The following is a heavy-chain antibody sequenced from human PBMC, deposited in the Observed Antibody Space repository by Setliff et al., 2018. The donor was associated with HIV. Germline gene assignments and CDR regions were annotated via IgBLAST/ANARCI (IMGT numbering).Heavy chain of an antibody. J-gene: IGHJ6*03. CDR2: INHSGST. CDR3: AAYFDFWSGYGLRGVVPCMDV. Sequence: SETLSLTCAVYGGSFSGYYWSWIRQPPGKGLEWIGEINHSGSTNYNMSLWSRVTISLDASGNQFSLELISVTAADTAVYFCAAYFDFWSGYGLRGVVPCMDVWGKGTTVTVSS. D-gene: IGHD3-3*01. CDR1: GGSFSGYY. V-gene: IGHV4-34*01.